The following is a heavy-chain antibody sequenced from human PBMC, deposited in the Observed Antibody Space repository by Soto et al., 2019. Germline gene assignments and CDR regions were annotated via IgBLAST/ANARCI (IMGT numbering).Heavy chain of an antibody. CDR3: AVLKPDSTAFDI. Sequence: QVQLVQSGAEVKKPGASVKVSCKASGYTFTGYYMHWVRQAPGQGLEWMGWINPNSGGTNHAQKFQGWVTMTRDTSISTAYMELSRLRSDDTAVYYCAVLKPDSTAFDIWGQGTMVTVSS. CDR1: GYTFTGYY. V-gene: IGHV1-2*04. CDR2: INPNSGGT. J-gene: IGHJ3*02. D-gene: IGHD3-9*01.